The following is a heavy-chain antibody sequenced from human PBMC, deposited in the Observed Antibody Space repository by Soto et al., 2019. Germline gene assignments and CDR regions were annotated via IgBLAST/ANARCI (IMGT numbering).Heavy chain of an antibody. Sequence: QVQLQESGPGLVKPSQTLSLTCTVSGGSISSGGYYWTWIRQHPGKGLEWIGYIYYSGSTYYTPALKSRVSISFDTSTTQLSRNLTSVTAADTAVYYCARGYSSNWYYLDYWGHGTLVTVST. D-gene: IGHD6-13*01. J-gene: IGHJ4*01. CDR1: GGSISSGGYY. CDR2: IYYSGST. CDR3: ARGYSSNWYYLDY. V-gene: IGHV4-31*03.